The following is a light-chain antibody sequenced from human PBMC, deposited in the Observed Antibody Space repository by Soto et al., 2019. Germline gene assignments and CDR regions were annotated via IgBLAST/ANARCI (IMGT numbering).Light chain of an antibody. V-gene: IGLV2-11*01. CDR1: SSDVGGYTY. CDR2: DVS. Sequence: QSALTQPRSVSGSPGQSVTISCTGTSSDVGGYTYVSWYQHHPGKAPKLMIWDVSKRPSGVPDRFSGSKSGNTASLTISGLQAEDEADYYCCSYAGTYTYVFGTGTKLTVL. J-gene: IGLJ1*01. CDR3: CSYAGTYTYV.